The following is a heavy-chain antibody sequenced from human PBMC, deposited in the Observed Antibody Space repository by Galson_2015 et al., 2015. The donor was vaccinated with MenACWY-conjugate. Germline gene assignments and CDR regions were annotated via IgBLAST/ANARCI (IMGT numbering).Heavy chain of an antibody. J-gene: IGHJ6*03. D-gene: IGHD4-11*01. CDR2: IGSSGFST. V-gene: IGHV3-23*01. CDR1: GSTFSNYA. Sequence: SLRLSCAASGSTFSNYAMSWVRQAPGKGLEWVSGIGSSGFSTYYADSVKGRFTMSRDNSKNTLYLQMNSLRAEDTAVYYCAKALGSLLTGNYLSGHFYMDGWGKRTPVTVSS. CDR3: AKALGSLLTGNYLSGHFYMDG.